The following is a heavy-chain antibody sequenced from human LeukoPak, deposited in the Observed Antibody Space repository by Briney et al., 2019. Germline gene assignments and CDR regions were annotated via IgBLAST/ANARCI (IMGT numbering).Heavy chain of an antibody. J-gene: IGHJ3*01. V-gene: IGHV4-61*05. D-gene: IGHD6-13*01. CDR3: ARLHQQQLSV. CDR2: IHNGGST. Sequence: ASETLSLTCTVSGGSISSSSYYWSWIRQPPGKGLEWIGYIHNGGSTNHDPSLRSRVTMSVDTSKNQLSLQLFSVTAADTAIYYCARLHQQQLSVWGQGTMVTVSS. CDR1: GGSISSSSYY.